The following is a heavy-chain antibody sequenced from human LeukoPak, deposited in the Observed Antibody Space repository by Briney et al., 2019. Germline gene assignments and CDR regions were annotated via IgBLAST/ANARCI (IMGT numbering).Heavy chain of an antibody. CDR1: GFTFSGYC. V-gene: IGHV3-7*01. Sequence: GALRLSCAASGFTFSGYCRSWVRQPPGKGLEWVANIKQGGSDKYYVDSVKGRFSMSRDNAKNSLYLQMNSLRAEDTAVYYCARALANDDYWGQGSLVTVSS. J-gene: IGHJ4*02. CDR2: IKQGGSDK. D-gene: IGHD4/OR15-4a*01. CDR3: ARALANDDY.